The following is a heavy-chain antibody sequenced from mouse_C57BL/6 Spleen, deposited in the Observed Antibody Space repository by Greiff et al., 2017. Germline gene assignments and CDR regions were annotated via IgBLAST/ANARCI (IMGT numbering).Heavy chain of an antibody. Sequence: VQLQQSGPELVKPGASVKISCKASGYTFTDYYINWVKQRPGQGLEWIGWIFTGRGSTYYNEKLTGKAPLTVDKSSSTAYMFLSSLTSEDSAVYFCARGRGSAVVADYWGQGTTLTVSS. CDR3: ARGRGSAVVADY. J-gene: IGHJ2*01. D-gene: IGHD1-1*01. V-gene: IGHV1-75*01. CDR1: GYTFTDYY. CDR2: IFTGRGST.